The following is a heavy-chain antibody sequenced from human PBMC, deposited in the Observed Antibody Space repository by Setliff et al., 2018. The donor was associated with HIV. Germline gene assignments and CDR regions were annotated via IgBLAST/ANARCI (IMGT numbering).Heavy chain of an antibody. CDR3: ARLRMAVAGYNWFDP. CDR2: ITHSGST. D-gene: IGHD6-19*01. CDR1: GGSISTGGYY. Sequence: SETLSLTCTVSGGSISTGGYYWSWIRQPAGKGLEWIGEITHSGSTNYNPSLETRVTISADTSKNQFSLKLTSVTAADTAVFFCARLRMAVAGYNWFDPWGQGTLVTVSS. J-gene: IGHJ5*02. V-gene: IGHV4-61*09.